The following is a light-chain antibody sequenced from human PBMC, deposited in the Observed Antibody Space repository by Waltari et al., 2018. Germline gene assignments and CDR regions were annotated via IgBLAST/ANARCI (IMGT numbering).Light chain of an antibody. CDR2: GIS. J-gene: IGKJ2*01. CDR3: QHYGGSPKYT. CDR1: QSVNNNY. Sequence: EIVLMQSPRTLSLSPGERATPSCRASQSVNNNYLAWYQAKPGQAPRLLIYGISLRATGVPDRFSGGGSGTDFTLTISRLEPEDFAVYYCQHYGGSPKYTFGQGTKLEIK. V-gene: IGKV3-20*01.